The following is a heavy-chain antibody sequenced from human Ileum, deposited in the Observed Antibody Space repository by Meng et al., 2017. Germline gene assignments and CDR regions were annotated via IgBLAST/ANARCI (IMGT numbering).Heavy chain of an antibody. CDR3: ARGGPWFDP. J-gene: IGHJ5*02. CDR2: INHSGST. V-gene: IGHV4-34*01. CDR1: GGSFSRYY. Sequence: VQLRQCGAGPLKPSWTLSLTCAGDGGSFSRYYWSRIRQPPGKGLEWIGEINHSGSTNNTPSLKRRVTISVATSKNQFSLKLSSVTAADTAVYYCARGGPWFDPWGQGTLVTVSS.